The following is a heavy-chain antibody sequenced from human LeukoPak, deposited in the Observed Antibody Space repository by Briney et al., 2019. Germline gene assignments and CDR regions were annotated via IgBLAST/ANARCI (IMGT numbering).Heavy chain of an antibody. CDR2: INPSGGST. D-gene: IGHD3-3*01. J-gene: IGHJ4*02. CDR3: ALWSGYCFGFDY. CDR1: GYTFTSYY. V-gene: IGHV1-46*01. Sequence: ASVKVSCKASGYTFTSYYIHWVRQAPGQGHEWMGIINPSGGSTSYAQKFQGRVTMTTDTSTSTVYMELSMLRSEDTAVYYCALWSGYCFGFDYWGQGTLVTVSS.